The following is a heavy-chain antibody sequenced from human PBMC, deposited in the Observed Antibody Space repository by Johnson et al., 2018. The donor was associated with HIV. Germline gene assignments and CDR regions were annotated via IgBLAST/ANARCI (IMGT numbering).Heavy chain of an antibody. D-gene: IGHD3-10*01. CDR3: ARGVDGAFDI. V-gene: IGHV3-30-3*01. J-gene: IGHJ3*02. Sequence: QMLLVESGGGVVQPGRSLRLSCAASGFTFSSYAMHWVRQAPGKGLEWVANIKQDGSNKYYADSVKGRFTISRDNSKNTLYLQMNSLRAEDTAVYYCARGVDGAFDIWGQGTMVTVSS. CDR2: IKQDGSNK. CDR1: GFTFSSYA.